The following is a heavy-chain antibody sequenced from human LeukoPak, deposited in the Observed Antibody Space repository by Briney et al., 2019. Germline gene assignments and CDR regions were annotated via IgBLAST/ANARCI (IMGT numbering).Heavy chain of an antibody. CDR2: ISSSGSTI. J-gene: IGHJ6*03. CDR1: GFTFSDYY. V-gene: IGHV3-11*04. CDR3: AKGLDTAESGVVGYYYYMDV. D-gene: IGHD5-18*01. Sequence: PGGSLRLSCAASGFTFSDYYMSWIRQAPGKGLEWVSYISSSGSTIYYADSVKGRFTISRDNSKNTLYLQMNSLRAEDTAVYYCAKGLDTAESGVVGYYYYMDVWGKGTTVTISS.